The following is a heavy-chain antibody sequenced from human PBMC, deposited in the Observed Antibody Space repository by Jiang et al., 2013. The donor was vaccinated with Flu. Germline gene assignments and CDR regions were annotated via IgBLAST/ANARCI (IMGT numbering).Heavy chain of an antibody. CDR2: IIPIFGTA. D-gene: IGHD2-2*01. V-gene: IGHV1-69*06. J-gene: IGHJ4*02. CDR3: ASLGYRSTHCSSTSCSKY. Sequence: VQLVESGAEVKKPGSSVKVSCKASGGTFSSYAISWVRQAPGQGLEWMGGIIPIFGTANYAQKFQGRVTITADKSTSTAYMELSSLRSEDTAVYYCASLGYRSTHCSSTSCSKYWGQGTPVTVSS. CDR1: GGTFSSYA.